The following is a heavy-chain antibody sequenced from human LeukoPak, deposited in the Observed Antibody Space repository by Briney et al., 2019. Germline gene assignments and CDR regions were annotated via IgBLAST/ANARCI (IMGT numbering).Heavy chain of an antibody. Sequence: PGGSLRLSCAASGFTFSSYAMSWVRQAPGKGLEWVSAISGSGGSTYYADSVKGRFTISRDNTKNTLYLQVNSLRAEDTAVYYCAKCSGDVLRFLEWLPYRYMDVWGKGTTVTVSS. CDR1: GFTFSSYA. CDR2: ISGSGGST. D-gene: IGHD3-3*01. V-gene: IGHV3-23*01. CDR3: AKCSGDVLRFLEWLPYRYMDV. J-gene: IGHJ6*03.